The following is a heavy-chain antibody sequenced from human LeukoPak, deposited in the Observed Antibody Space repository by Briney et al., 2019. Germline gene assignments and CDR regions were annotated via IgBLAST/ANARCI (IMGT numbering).Heavy chain of an antibody. CDR3: ARGLRYYDSSGYRTGYWFDP. D-gene: IGHD3-22*01. Sequence: SETLSLTCTVSGGSISSYYWSWIRQPAGKGLEWIGRIYTSGSTNYNPSLNRRVTMSVGTSKNQFSLTLSSATAADTAVYYCARGLRYYDSSGYRTGYWFDPWGQGTLVTVSS. CDR1: GGSISSYY. J-gene: IGHJ5*02. V-gene: IGHV4-4*07. CDR2: IYTSGST.